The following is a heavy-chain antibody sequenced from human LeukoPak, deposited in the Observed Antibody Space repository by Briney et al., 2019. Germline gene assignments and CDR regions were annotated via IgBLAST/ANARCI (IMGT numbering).Heavy chain of an antibody. CDR1: GFTFSDYY. J-gene: IGHJ6*02. CDR2: ISSSGSTI. CDR3: ARDLPLTPWAAAGMDD. V-gene: IGHV3-11*01. Sequence: GGSLRLSCAASGFTFSDYYMSWIRQAPGKGLEWVSYISSSGSTIYYADSVKGRFTISRDNAKNSLYLQMNSLRAEDTAVYYCARDLPLTPWAAAGMDDWGQGTTVTVSS. D-gene: IGHD6-13*01.